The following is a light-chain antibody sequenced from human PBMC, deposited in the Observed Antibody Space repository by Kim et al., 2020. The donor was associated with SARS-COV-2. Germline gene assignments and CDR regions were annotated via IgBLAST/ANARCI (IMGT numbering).Light chain of an antibody. J-gene: IGKJ4*01. Sequence: ERVMTQSPATLPVSPGERATLSCRASQSVNVKLAWYQQKPGQAPRLLIYDASTRATGIPARFSGSGSGTEFTLTISSLQSEDFAVYYCQQYNNWPLSFGGGTKVDIK. CDR3: QQYNNWPLS. V-gene: IGKV3-15*01. CDR1: QSVNVK. CDR2: DAS.